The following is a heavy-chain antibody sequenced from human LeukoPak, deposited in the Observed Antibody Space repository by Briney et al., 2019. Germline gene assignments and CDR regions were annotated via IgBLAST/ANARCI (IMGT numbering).Heavy chain of an antibody. D-gene: IGHD3-22*01. Sequence: GGSLRLSCAASGFTFSNYAMSWVRQAPGKGLEWVSTFSGTGNSAYYADSVKGRFTISRDNSKNTLYLQMNSLRAEDTAVYYCAKENYYDSSPLDYWGQGTLVTVSS. J-gene: IGHJ4*02. CDR3: AKENYYDSSPLDY. V-gene: IGHV3-23*01. CDR1: GFTFSNYA. CDR2: FSGTGNSA.